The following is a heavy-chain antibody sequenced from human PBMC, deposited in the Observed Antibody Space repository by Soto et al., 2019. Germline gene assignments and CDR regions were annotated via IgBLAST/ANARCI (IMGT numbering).Heavy chain of an antibody. CDR3: ARGLRFLEWLSPNWFDP. CDR1: GGSISSYY. V-gene: IGHV4-59*01. J-gene: IGHJ5*02. CDR2: IYYSGST. Sequence: QVQLQESGPGLVKPSETLSLTCTVSGGSISSYYWSWIRQPPGKGLEWIGYIYYSGSTNYNPSLKSRVTISVDTSKNQFSLKLSSVTAADTAVYYCARGLRFLEWLSPNWFDPWGQGTLVTVSS. D-gene: IGHD3-3*01.